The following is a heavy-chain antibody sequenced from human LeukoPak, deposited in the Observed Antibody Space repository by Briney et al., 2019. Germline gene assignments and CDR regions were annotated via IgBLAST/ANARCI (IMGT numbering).Heavy chain of an antibody. V-gene: IGHV3-23*01. CDR1: GFTSSSYA. CDR3: AKDTYYYDGSGYLYYFDY. J-gene: IGHJ4*02. Sequence: GGSLRLSCAASGFTSSSYAMSWVRQAPGKGVEWVSGISGSGGSTYYADSVKGRFTISRDNSKNTLYLQMNCLSAEDTAVYYCAKDTYYYDGSGYLYYFDYWGQGTLVTVSS. CDR2: ISGSGGST. D-gene: IGHD3-22*01.